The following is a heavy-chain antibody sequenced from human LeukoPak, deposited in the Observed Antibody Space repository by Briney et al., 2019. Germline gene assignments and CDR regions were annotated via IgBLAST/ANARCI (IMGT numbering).Heavy chain of an antibody. J-gene: IGHJ4*02. V-gene: IGHV3-23*01. Sequence: GGSLRLSCAASGFTFGSSAMSWVRQAPGKGPEWVSTFSRSGPDTYYADSVKGRFTIFRDNSKNILSLQMHSLRAEDTAVYYCAKGSLGSWYYFDYWGQGTPVTVSS. CDR3: AKGSLGSWYYFDY. D-gene: IGHD6-13*01. CDR2: FSRSGPDT. CDR1: GFTFGSSA.